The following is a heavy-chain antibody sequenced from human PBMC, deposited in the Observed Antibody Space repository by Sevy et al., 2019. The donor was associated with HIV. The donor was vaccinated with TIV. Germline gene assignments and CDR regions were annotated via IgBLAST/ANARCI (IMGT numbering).Heavy chain of an antibody. V-gene: IGHV3-30-3*01. Sequence: GGSLRLSCAASGFTFSSYAMHWVRQAPGKGLEWVAVISYDGSNKYYADSVKGRFTISRDNSKNTLYLQMNSLRAEDTAVYYCGTDLTRGLMDVWGQGTTVTVSS. D-gene: IGHD3-10*01. CDR1: GFTFSSYA. CDR3: GTDLTRGLMDV. J-gene: IGHJ6*02. CDR2: ISYDGSNK.